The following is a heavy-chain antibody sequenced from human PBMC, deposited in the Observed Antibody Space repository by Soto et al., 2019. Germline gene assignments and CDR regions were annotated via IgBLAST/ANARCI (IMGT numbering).Heavy chain of an antibody. CDR3: VRERDFGSEDYYNWAYNYFDP. D-gene: IGHD3-10*01. Sequence: HVQLVESGEGVVQPGRSLTLSCAASGFTFSSFTMHWVRQAPGKGLEWVAVISYDGNNKKYADSVRGRFTISRDNSKNTLFLQMNSLKTEDTAVYYCVRERDFGSEDYYNWAYNYFDPWGQGTLVTVSS. J-gene: IGHJ5*02. CDR1: GFTFSSFT. V-gene: IGHV3-30-3*01. CDR2: ISYDGNNK.